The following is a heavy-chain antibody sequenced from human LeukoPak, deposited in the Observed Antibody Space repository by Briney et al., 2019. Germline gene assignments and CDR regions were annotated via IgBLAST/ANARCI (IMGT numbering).Heavy chain of an antibody. Sequence: GGSLRLSCAASGFTFSSYEMNWVRQAPGKGLERVSYISSSGSTIYYADSVKGRFTISRDNAKNSLYLQMNSLRAEDTAVYYCASLVGFWSGTDDYWGQGTLVTVSS. CDR2: ISSSGSTI. J-gene: IGHJ4*02. D-gene: IGHD3-3*01. V-gene: IGHV3-48*03. CDR3: ASLVGFWSGTDDY. CDR1: GFTFSSYE.